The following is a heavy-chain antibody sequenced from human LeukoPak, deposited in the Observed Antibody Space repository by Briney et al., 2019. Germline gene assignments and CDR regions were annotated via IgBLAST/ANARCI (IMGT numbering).Heavy chain of an antibody. CDR1: EFIFSSYW. Sequence: GGSLRLSCAASEFIFSSYWMHWVRQGPGKGLVWVSGINTDGRSTFYADSVKGRFTISRDNAKNTLYLQMNSLRAEDTGVYYCATYLAGSFDYWGQGTLVTVSS. CDR2: INTDGRST. D-gene: IGHD6-19*01. V-gene: IGHV3-74*01. J-gene: IGHJ4*02. CDR3: ATYLAGSFDY.